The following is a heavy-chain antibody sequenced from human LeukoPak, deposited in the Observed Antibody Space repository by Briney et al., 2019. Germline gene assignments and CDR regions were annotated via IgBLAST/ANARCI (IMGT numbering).Heavy chain of an antibody. CDR1: GGSISSSSYY. CDR3: ARGLIPFDP. J-gene: IGHJ5*02. V-gene: IGHV4-39*07. CDR2: IYYSGST. D-gene: IGHD3-16*01. Sequence: PSQTLSLTCTVSGGSISSSSYYWGWIRQPPGKGLEWIGSIYYSGSTYYNPSLKSRVTISVDTSKNQFSLKLSSVTAADTAVYYCARGLIPFDPWGQGTLVTVSS.